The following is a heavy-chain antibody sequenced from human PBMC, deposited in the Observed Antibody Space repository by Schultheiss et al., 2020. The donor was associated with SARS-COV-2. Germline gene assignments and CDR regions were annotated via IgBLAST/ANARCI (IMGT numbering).Heavy chain of an antibody. V-gene: IGHV1-69*13. CDR1: GGTFSSYA. J-gene: IGHJ3*02. D-gene: IGHD6-13*01. CDR3: AREGSSSWYGDDAFDI. Sequence: SVKVSCKASGGTFSSYAISWVRQAPGQGLEWMGGIIPIFGTANYAQKFQGRVTITADESTSTAYMELSSLRSEDTAVYYCAREGSSSWYGDDAFDIWGQGTMVTVSS. CDR2: IIPIFGTA.